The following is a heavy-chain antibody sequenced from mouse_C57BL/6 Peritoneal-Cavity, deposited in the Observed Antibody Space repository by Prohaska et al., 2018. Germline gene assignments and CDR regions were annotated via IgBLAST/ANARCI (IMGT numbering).Heavy chain of an antibody. Sequence: QIQLVQSGFELKKPGETAKISCKASGYTFTISGMRWVKQAPEKGLKWMCWINTYSVVPTYADDFKGLYVFSLKTSASTAYLQINNLKNEDTATYFWAKRVATRAMDYWGQGTSVTVSS. J-gene: IGHJ4*01. D-gene: IGHD1-1*02. V-gene: IGHV9-3*01. CDR2: INTYSVVP. CDR3: AKRVATRAMDY. CDR1: GYTFTISG.